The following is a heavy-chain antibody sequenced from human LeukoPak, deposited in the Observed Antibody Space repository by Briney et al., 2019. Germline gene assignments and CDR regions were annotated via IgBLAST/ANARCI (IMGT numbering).Heavy chain of an antibody. CDR3: ARDDSSDSSGYYYVTWYFQH. J-gene: IGHJ1*01. V-gene: IGHV1-69*04. Sequence: ASVKVSCKASGGTFSSYAISWVRQAPGQGLEWMGRIIPILGIANYAQKFQGRVTITADKSTSTACMELSSLRSEDTAVYYCARDDSSDSSGYYYVTWYFQHWGQGTLVTVSS. CDR2: IIPILGIA. CDR1: GGTFSSYA. D-gene: IGHD3-22*01.